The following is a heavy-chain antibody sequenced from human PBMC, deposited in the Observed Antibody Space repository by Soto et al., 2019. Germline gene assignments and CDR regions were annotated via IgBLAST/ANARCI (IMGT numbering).Heavy chain of an antibody. V-gene: IGHV3-23*01. CDR3: AKGDYYGSGSYYNVRVYFDY. D-gene: IGHD3-10*01. CDR2: ISGNGGGT. J-gene: IGHJ4*02. Sequence: GGSLRLSCAASGFTFSNYAISWVRQAPGKGLEWVSVISGNGGGTSYADSVKGRFTISRDNSKNTLYLQMNSLRAEDSAVYYCAKGDYYGSGSYYNVRVYFDYWGQGTLVTVSS. CDR1: GFTFSNYA.